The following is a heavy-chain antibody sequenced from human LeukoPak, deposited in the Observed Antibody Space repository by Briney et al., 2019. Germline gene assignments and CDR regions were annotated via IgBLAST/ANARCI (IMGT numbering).Heavy chain of an antibody. J-gene: IGHJ4*02. Sequence: GGSLRLSCAASGFAFSRYAMNWDRQAPGKGLEWVSLISTSGRTHYADSVEGRFTISRDNSKNTLYLQMNSLRAEDTAVYYCAKDLDSTGYYSYRYWGQGTLVTVSS. CDR3: AKDLDSTGYYSYRY. V-gene: IGHV3-23*01. D-gene: IGHD3-22*01. CDR2: ISTSGRT. CDR1: GFAFSRYA.